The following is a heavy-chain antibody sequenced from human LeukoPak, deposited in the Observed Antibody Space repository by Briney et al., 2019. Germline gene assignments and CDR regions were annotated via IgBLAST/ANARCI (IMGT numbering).Heavy chain of an antibody. D-gene: IGHD6-13*01. CDR3: AISSWYWAYYFDY. J-gene: IGHJ4*02. Sequence: GGSLRLSCAASGFTFSSYAMHWVRQAPGKGLEWVAVISYDGSNKYYADSVKGRFTISRDNSKSTLYLQMNSLRAEDTAVYYCAISSWYWAYYFDYWGQGTLVTVSS. CDR2: ISYDGSNK. CDR1: GFTFSSYA. V-gene: IGHV3-30-3*01.